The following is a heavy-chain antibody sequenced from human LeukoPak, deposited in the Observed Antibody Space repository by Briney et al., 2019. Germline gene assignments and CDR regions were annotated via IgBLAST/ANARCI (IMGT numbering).Heavy chain of an antibody. CDR1: GFTFNDYG. Sequence: GSLRLSCAASGFTFNDYGMSWVRQAPGKGLEWVCGINWNGGSTVYADSVKGRFTISRHNPKNSLYLQMNSLRAEDTALYYCARSRLDSSIWYVVGDYWGQGTLVTVSS. J-gene: IGHJ4*02. CDR2: INWNGGST. V-gene: IGHV3-20*04. CDR3: ARSRLDSSIWYVVGDY. D-gene: IGHD6-13*01.